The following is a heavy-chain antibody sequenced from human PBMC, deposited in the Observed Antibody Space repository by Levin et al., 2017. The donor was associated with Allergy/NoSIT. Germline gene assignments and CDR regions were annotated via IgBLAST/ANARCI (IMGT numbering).Heavy chain of an antibody. J-gene: IGHJ5*02. CDR1: RIKCDKSY. CDR2: ISKRGDAV. V-gene: IGHV3-11*01. CDR3: TRDFDQP. Sequence: GESLKISCAATRIKCDKSYRRWSREGPGKGLEWISHISKRGDAVYYADSVKGRFTISRDDAKRSLFLQMNSLRAEDTAVYYCTRDFDQPWGQGTLVTVSS.